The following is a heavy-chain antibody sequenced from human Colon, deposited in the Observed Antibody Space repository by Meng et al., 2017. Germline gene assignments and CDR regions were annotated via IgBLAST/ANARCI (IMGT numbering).Heavy chain of an antibody. CDR2: INYSEST. CDR3: AGDRKHYGERGWFDP. V-gene: IGHV4-30-4*01. CDR1: GGSVTGGDYY. Sequence: VQLQESGPRLVQPSHPLSSTCTVSGGSVTGGDYYLSWIRQPPGKGLKWIGYINYSESTYSNASLKSRVTISIDRSKNQFSLKLGSVTAADTAVYYCAGDRKHYGERGWFDPWGQGTLVTVSS. D-gene: IGHD4-17*01. J-gene: IGHJ5*02.